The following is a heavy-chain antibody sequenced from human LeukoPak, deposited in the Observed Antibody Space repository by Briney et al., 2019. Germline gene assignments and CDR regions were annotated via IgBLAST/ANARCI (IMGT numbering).Heavy chain of an antibody. CDR1: GFTFSSYG. CDR3: ARALRTVPYAFDI. J-gene: IGHJ3*02. Sequence: GGSLRLSCAASGFTFSSYGMHWVRQAPGKGLEWVSFIRYDGSNKYYADSVKGRFTISRDNAKNTLNLQMNSLRAEDTAVYYCARALRTVPYAFDIWGQGTMVTVSS. D-gene: IGHD4-17*01. CDR2: IRYDGSNK. V-gene: IGHV3-30*02.